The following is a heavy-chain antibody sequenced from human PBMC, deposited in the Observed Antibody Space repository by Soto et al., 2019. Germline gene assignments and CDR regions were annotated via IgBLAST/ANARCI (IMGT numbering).Heavy chain of an antibody. CDR1: GDTFTSYG. V-gene: IGHV1-18*01. Sequence: ASVKVSCKASGDTFTSYGISWVRQAPGQGLEWMGGISADNGNTNYAQKLQGRVTMTTDTSTSTAYMELRSLRSDVTAVYYCASCGVGWSSTHVPCSYYYGMDVWGQGTTVTVSS. D-gene: IGHD2-2*01. J-gene: IGHJ6*02. CDR3: ASCGVGWSSTHVPCSYYYGMDV. CDR2: ISADNGNT.